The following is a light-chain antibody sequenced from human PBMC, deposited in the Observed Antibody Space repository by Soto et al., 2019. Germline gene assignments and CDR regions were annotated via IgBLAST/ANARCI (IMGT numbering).Light chain of an antibody. CDR1: SRDVDAYNF. CDR3: TSYTTSSTYV. V-gene: IGLV2-14*03. CDR2: DVS. Sequence: QSVLTQPASVSGSPGQSIAISCTGTSRDVDAYNFVSWYQHHPGKAPKLMIFDVSNRPSGVSNRFSGSKSGNTASLTISGLQAEDEADYYCTSYTTSSTYVFGTGTKVTVL. J-gene: IGLJ1*01.